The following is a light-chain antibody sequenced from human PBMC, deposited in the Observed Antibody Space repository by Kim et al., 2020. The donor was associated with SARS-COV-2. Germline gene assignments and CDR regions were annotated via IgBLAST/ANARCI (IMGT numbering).Light chain of an antibody. V-gene: IGLV1-47*01. J-gene: IGLJ1*01. Sequence: QSVLTQPPSASGTPGQRVTISCSGSGSNIGSNYVYWYQQLPGTAPKLLIYRNNQRPSGVPDRFSGSKSGTSASLAISGLRSEDEADYYCAAWDDSLSGLFGTGTKVTVL. CDR3: AAWDDSLSGL. CDR2: RNN. CDR1: GSNIGSNY.